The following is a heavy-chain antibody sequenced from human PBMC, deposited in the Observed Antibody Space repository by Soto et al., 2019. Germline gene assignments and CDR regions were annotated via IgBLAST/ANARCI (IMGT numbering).Heavy chain of an antibody. V-gene: IGHV3-7*01. Sequence: GGSLRLSCAVSGFTFSSYWMTWVRQAPGKGLEWVANIKEDGSGKYYVDSVKGRFTISRDNAKNSLYLQINSLRAEDTAVYYGARTRDTSADFDCWGQGTLVTVYS. CDR3: ARTRDTSADFDC. CDR2: IKEDGSGK. CDR1: GFTFSSYW. J-gene: IGHJ4*02. D-gene: IGHD2-2*01.